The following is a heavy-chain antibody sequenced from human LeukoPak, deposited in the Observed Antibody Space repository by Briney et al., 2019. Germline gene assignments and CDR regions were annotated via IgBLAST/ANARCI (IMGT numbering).Heavy chain of an antibody. J-gene: IGHJ6*03. CDR3: ARLNYYGSGSYRRYYYYMDV. CDR2: INPNSGGT. V-gene: IGHV1-2*02. CDR1: GYTFTGYY. D-gene: IGHD3-10*01. Sequence: ASVKVSCKASGYTFTGYYMHWVRQAPGQGLEWMGWINPNSGGTNYAQKFQGRVTMTRDTSISTAYMELSRLRSDDTAVYYCARLNYYGSGSYRRYYYYMDVWGKGTTVTISS.